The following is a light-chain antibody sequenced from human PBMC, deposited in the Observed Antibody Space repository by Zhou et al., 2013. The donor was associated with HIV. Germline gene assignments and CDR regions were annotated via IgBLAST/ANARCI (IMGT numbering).Light chain of an antibody. CDR3: RQYSRNSGA. Sequence: DIQMTQSPSTLSASLGDRVNITCRASQSVGSWLAWFQQTPGKAPRLLIQRASTLESGVPSRFSGSGSGTEFTLTITSLQPDDFATYYCRQYSRNSGAFGQGTRVEIK. CDR2: RAS. J-gene: IGKJ1*01. CDR1: QSVGSW. V-gene: IGKV1-5*03.